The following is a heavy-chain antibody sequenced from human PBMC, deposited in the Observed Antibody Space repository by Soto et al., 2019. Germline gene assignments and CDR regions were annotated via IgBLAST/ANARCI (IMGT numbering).Heavy chain of an antibody. CDR1: GFTFSSYG. J-gene: IGHJ5*02. CDR3: AKDHRRIAVAAPLGP. Sequence: GGSLRLSCAASGFTFSSYGMHWVRQAPGKGLEWVAVISYDGSNKYYADSVKGRFTITRDNSKNTQYQQMNSLRAEDTALYYCAKDHRRIAVAAPLGPWGQGTLVTVSS. D-gene: IGHD6-19*01. CDR2: ISYDGSNK. V-gene: IGHV3-30*18.